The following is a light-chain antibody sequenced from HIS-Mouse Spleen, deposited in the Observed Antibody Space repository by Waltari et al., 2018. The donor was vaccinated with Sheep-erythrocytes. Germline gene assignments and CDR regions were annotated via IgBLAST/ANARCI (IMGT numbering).Light chain of an antibody. J-gene: IGLJ1*01. V-gene: IGLV2-11*01. CDR2: DVS. CDR3: CSYAGSYNHV. Sequence: QSARTQPRSVSGSPGQSVTIPCTGTSSDIGGLNYFPWYQQHPGKAPKLMIYDVSKRPSGVPDRFSGSKSGNTASLTISGLQAEDEADYYCCSYAGSYNHVFATGTKVTVL. CDR1: SSDIGGLNY.